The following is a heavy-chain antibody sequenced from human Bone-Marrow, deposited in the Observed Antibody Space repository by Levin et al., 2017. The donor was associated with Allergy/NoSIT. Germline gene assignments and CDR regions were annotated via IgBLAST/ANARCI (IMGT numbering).Heavy chain of an antibody. Sequence: PSETLSLTCAVSGYSISSGYSWAWIRQTPERGLEYIGSFYYNGNTYYNPSLQSRTTISRDTSKNQFSLNMRSLTAADTGVYYCARAVASLELLLGEWFDPWGHGILVTVSS. J-gene: IGHJ5*02. V-gene: IGHV4-38-2*01. D-gene: IGHD3-3*02. CDR2: FYYNGNT. CDR3: ARAVASLELLLGEWFDP. CDR1: GYSISSGYS.